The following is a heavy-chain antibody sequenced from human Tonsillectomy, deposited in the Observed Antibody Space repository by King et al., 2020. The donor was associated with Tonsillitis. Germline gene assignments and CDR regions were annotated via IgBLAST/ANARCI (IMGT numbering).Heavy chain of an antibody. V-gene: IGHV4-30-4*01. Sequence: VQLQESGPGLVKPSQTLSLTCTVSGGSISSGDYYWSWIRQPPGKGLEWIGYIYYIGSTYYNPSLKSRVTISVDTSKNQFSLKLSSVTAADTAVYYCASTKHIVVVTAIPLFDYWGQGTLVTVSS. CDR2: IYYIGST. CDR1: GGSISSGDYY. D-gene: IGHD2-21*02. J-gene: IGHJ4*02. CDR3: ASTKHIVVVTAIPLFDY.